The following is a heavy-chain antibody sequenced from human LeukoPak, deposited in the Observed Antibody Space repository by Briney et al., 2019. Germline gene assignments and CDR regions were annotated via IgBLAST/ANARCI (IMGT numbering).Heavy chain of an antibody. CDR1: GFTFSNYA. CDR3: AKEIDFWSGADFDY. D-gene: IGHD3-3*01. V-gene: IGHV3-23*01. Sequence: GGSLRLSCEASGFTFSNYAMSWVRQAPGKGLEWVSVISGRGGDTSYAGSVKGRFTISRDNSKNTLYLQMNSLGAEDTAVYYCAKEIDFWSGADFDYWGQGTLVTVSS. J-gene: IGHJ4*02. CDR2: ISGRGGDT.